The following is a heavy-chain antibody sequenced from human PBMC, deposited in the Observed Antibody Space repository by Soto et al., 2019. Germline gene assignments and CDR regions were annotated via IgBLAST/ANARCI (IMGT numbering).Heavy chain of an antibody. V-gene: IGHV3-23*01. J-gene: IGHJ4*02. D-gene: IGHD6-13*01. CDR1: GFTFSSYA. CDR3: AKDAGLSSSWYFWIY. CDR2: ISGSGGST. Sequence: GGSLRLSCAASGFTFSSYAMSWVRQAPGKGLEWVSAISGSGGSTYYADSVKGRFTISRDNSENTPYLQMNGLRAEDTAVYYCAKDAGLSSSWYFWIYWGQGTLVTVSS.